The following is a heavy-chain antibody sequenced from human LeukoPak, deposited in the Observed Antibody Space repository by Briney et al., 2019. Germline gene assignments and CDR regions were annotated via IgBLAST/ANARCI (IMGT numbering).Heavy chain of an antibody. CDR1: GFTFSSYS. Sequence: GGSLRLSCAASGFTFSSYSMNWVRQAPGKGLEWVSYISSSSSTIYYADSLKGRFTISRDNAKNTLYLQMNRLRAEHTAVYYCARDNPPYLGYCSSTSCLGGGQGTLVTVSS. V-gene: IGHV3-48*01. J-gene: IGHJ4*02. D-gene: IGHD2-2*01. CDR3: ARDNPPYLGYCSSTSCLG. CDR2: ISSSSSTI.